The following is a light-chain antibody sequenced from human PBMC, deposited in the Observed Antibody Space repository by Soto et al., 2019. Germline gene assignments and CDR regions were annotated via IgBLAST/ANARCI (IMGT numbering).Light chain of an antibody. V-gene: IGKV3D-20*02. Sequence: EIVMTQSPATPSVSPGERATLSCRASQSVSRSYLAWYQQKPGQAPRLLIYRASTRATGIPARFSGSGSGTDFTLTISSLEPEDFAVYYCQQRSNWPRTFGQGTKVDIK. CDR1: QSVSRSY. CDR2: RAS. J-gene: IGKJ1*01. CDR3: QQRSNWPRT.